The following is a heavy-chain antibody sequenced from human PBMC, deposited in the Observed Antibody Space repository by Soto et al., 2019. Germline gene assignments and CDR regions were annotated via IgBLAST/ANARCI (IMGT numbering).Heavy chain of an antibody. D-gene: IGHD5-18*01. V-gene: IGHV4-4*02. J-gene: IGHJ4*02. Sequence: VQLQESGPGLVKPSGTFSLTCAVSGDSISSSNWWSWVRQSPGKGLEWIGDIYHSGSSNYNPSLKSRVIISLDKSKNQFSLRLTSVTAADTAIYYCARQYSYGQLDYWGQGTLVTVSS. CDR2: IYHSGSS. CDR3: ARQYSYGQLDY. CDR1: GDSISSSNW.